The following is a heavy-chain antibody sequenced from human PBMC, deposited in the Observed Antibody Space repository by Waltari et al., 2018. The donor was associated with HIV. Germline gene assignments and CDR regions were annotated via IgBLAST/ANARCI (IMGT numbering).Heavy chain of an antibody. Sequence: QVRLAQSGAEVKKPGSSVKVSCAASGGGSTHYAFSWVRQAPGQGREWMGGVSPIRGLANYGQEFQGRLTITADQHSTTVYMELSGLRDDDTAIYFCAGEGSWDLGGSFETSGFNWLDPWGPGTLVTVSS. J-gene: IGHJ5*02. V-gene: IGHV1-69*04. CDR1: GGGSTHYA. CDR2: VSPIRGLA. D-gene: IGHD5-12*01. CDR3: AGEGSWDLGGSFETSGFNWLDP.